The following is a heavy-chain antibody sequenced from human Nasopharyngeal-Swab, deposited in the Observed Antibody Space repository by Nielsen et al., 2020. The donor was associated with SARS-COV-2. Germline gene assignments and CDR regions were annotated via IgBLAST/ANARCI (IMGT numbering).Heavy chain of an antibody. CDR3: ARALNPYYYDSSGLFDY. Sequence: SVKVSCKASGGTFSSYAISWVRQAPGQGLEWMGGIIPIFGTANYAQKFQGRVTITADKSTSTAYMELRSLRSEDTAVYYCARALNPYYYDSSGLFDYWGQGTLVTVSS. V-gene: IGHV1-69*06. D-gene: IGHD3-22*01. J-gene: IGHJ4*02. CDR1: GGTFSSYA. CDR2: IIPIFGTA.